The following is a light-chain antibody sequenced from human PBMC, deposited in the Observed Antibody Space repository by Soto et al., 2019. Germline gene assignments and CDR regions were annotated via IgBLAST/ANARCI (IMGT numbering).Light chain of an antibody. CDR3: QQYTSYPWT. Sequence: DIQMTQSPSTVSASVGDSVTITCRASQSITTWLAWYQQRPGKAPKLLIYDVSSLQSGVPSRFSGSGSGTEFTLTISSLQPDDFATYYCQQYTSYPWTFGQGTNVDIK. V-gene: IGKV1-5*01. J-gene: IGKJ1*01. CDR2: DVS. CDR1: QSITTW.